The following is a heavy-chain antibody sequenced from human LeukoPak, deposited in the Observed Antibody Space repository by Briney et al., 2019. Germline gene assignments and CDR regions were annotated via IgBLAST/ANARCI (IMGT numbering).Heavy chain of an antibody. D-gene: IGHD3-22*01. Sequence: SVKVSCKASGGTFSSYAISWVRQAPGQGLEWMGRIIPILGIANYAQKFQGRVTITADKSTSTAYMELSSLRSEDTAVYYCARDLSSSYYYVFDYWGQGTLVTVSS. CDR3: ARDLSSSYYYVFDY. CDR2: IIPILGIA. J-gene: IGHJ4*02. V-gene: IGHV1-69*04. CDR1: GGTFSSYA.